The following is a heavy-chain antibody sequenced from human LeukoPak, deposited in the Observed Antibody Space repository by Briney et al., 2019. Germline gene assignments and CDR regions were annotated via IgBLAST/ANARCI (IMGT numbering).Heavy chain of an antibody. CDR1: GYPFPGYY. J-gene: IGHJ4*02. Sequence: APVEVSCKASGYPFPGYYMHWVRPAPGQGLEWMGWINPNSGGTNYAQKFQGRVTMTRDTSISTAYMELSRLRSDDTAVYYCARNDYYGSGETGFDYWGQGTLVTVSS. V-gene: IGHV1-2*02. CDR2: INPNSGGT. CDR3: ARNDYYGSGETGFDY. D-gene: IGHD3-10*01.